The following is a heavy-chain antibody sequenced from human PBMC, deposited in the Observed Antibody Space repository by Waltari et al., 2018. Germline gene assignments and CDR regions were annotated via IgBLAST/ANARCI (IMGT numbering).Heavy chain of an antibody. CDR3: ARDEGSGWYDYFDY. V-gene: IGHV4-34*01. CDR1: GRSFSGYY. D-gene: IGHD6-19*01. J-gene: IGHJ4*02. CDR2: INQCGST. Sequence: QVQLQQWGAGLLKPSETLSLTCAVYGRSFSGYYWSWTRQPPGKGLEWIGEINQCGSTNYNPSLKSRVTISVDTSKNQFSLKLSSVTAADTAVYYCARDEGSGWYDYFDYWGQGTLVTVSS.